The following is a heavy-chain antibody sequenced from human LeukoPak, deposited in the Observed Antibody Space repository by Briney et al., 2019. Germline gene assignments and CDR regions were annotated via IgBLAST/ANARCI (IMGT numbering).Heavy chain of an antibody. D-gene: IGHD3-16*02. Sequence: PGGSLRLSCAASGFTFSSYAMHWVRQAPGKGLEWVAVISYDGSNKYYADSVKGRFTISRDNSKNTLYPQMNSLRAEDTAVYYCARDGSYDYVWGSYRPRFDYWGQGTLVTVSS. CDR1: GFTFSSYA. V-gene: IGHV3-30-3*01. CDR2: ISYDGSNK. J-gene: IGHJ4*02. CDR3: ARDGSYDYVWGSYRPRFDY.